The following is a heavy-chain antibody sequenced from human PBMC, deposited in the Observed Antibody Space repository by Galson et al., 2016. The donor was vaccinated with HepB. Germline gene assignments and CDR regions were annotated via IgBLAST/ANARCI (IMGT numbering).Heavy chain of an antibody. D-gene: IGHD1-26*01. Sequence: SLRLSCAASGFTFSSYCMTWVRQVPGKGLEWVANIKEDGTEKHYVDSVKGRFTISRDNAKSSLYLQMNSLRAEDTAISYCAKSSVWDCDYWGQGTRDTVSS. CDR3: AKSSVWDCDY. CDR2: IKEDGTEK. CDR1: GFTFSSYC. V-gene: IGHV3-7*03. J-gene: IGHJ4*02.